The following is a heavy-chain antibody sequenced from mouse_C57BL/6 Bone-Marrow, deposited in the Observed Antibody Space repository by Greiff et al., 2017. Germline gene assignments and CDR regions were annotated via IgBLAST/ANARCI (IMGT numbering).Heavy chain of an antibody. D-gene: IGHD1-1*01. Sequence: EVKLVESGGDLVKPGGSLKLSCAASGFTFSSYGMSWVRQTPDKRLEWVATISSGGSYTYYPDSVKGRFTISRDNAKNTLYLQMSSLKSEDTAMYYCASKGGSYYYGSKESYWYFEVWGTGTTVTVSS. V-gene: IGHV5-6*01. CDR2: ISSGGSYT. CDR1: GFTFSSYG. CDR3: ASKGGSYYYGSKESYWYFEV. J-gene: IGHJ1*03.